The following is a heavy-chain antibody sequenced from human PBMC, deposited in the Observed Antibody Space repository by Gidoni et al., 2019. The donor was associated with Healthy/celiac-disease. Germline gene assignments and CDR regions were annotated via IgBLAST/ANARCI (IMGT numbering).Heavy chain of an antibody. CDR1: GGTFSSYA. V-gene: IGHV1-69*06. J-gene: IGHJ6*02. CDR3: NAKSGSGNYYYYGMDV. Sequence: QVQLVQSGAEVKKPGSSVKVSCKASGGTFSSYAISWVRQAPGQGLAWMGGIIPIFGTANYAQKFQGRVTITADKSTSTAYMELSSLRSEDTAVYYCNAKSGSGNYYYYGMDVWGQGTTVTVSS. D-gene: IGHD5-12*01. CDR2: IIPIFGTA.